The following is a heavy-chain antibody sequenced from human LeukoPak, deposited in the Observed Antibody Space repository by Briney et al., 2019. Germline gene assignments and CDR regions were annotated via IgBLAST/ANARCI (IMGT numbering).Heavy chain of an antibody. Sequence: GGSLRLSCAASGFTFSSYAMSWVRQAPGKGLEWVSAISGSSGNTYYADSVKGQFTISRDNSKNTLYLQMNSLRAEDTAVYYCAKEEWLLAVYFDYWGQGTLVTVSS. CDR3: AKEEWLLAVYFDY. V-gene: IGHV3-23*01. J-gene: IGHJ4*02. D-gene: IGHD3-3*01. CDR1: GFTFSSYA. CDR2: ISGSSGNT.